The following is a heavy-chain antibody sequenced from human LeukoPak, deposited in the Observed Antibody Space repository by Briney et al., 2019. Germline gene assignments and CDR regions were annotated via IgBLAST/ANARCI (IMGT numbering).Heavy chain of an antibody. CDR2: ISSSSSYI. V-gene: IGHV3-21*01. Sequence: GGSLRLSCAASGFTFSSYSMNWVRQAPGKGLEWVSSISSSSSYIYYADSVKGRFTISRDNAKNSLYLQMNSLRAEDTAVYYCARDRRGITIFGVVTGYFDYWGQGTLVTVSS. CDR3: ARDRRGITIFGVVTGYFDY. CDR1: GFTFSSYS. J-gene: IGHJ4*02. D-gene: IGHD3-3*01.